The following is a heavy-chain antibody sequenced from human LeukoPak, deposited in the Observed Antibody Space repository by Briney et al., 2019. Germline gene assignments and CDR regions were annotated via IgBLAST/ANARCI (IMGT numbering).Heavy chain of an antibody. CDR1: GFIVSRKY. V-gene: IGHV3-53*01. Sequence: GSLRLSCSASGFIVSRKYMSWVRQAPGKGLEWVSVVYSGGYTYYADSVKGRFTISRDNSKNTLYLQMNSLRAEDTAVYYCAGYYGDYGQGAWGQGTMVTVSS. CDR3: AGYYGDYGQGA. CDR2: VYSGGYT. J-gene: IGHJ3*01. D-gene: IGHD4-17*01.